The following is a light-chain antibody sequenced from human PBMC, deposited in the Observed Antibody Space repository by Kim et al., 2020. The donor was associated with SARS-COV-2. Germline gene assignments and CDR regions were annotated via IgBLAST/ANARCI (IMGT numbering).Light chain of an antibody. CDR1: SSDVGGYNY. Sequence: QWITISCTGTSSDVGGYNYVSWYQQHPGKAPKLMIYDVSNRPSGVSNRFSGSKSGNTASLTISGLQAEDEADYYCSSYTSSSTFYVFGTGTKVTVL. J-gene: IGLJ1*01. V-gene: IGLV2-14*03. CDR2: DVS. CDR3: SSYTSSSTFYV.